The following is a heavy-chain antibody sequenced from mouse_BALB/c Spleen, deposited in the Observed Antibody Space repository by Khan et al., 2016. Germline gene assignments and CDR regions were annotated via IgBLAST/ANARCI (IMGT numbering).Heavy chain of an antibody. J-gene: IGHJ4*01. Sequence: QVQLQQSGPGLVAPSQSLSITCTVSGFSLTGYGVNWVRQPPGKGLEWLGMIWGDGSTDYNSALKSRLSISKDNSKSQVFLKMNSLQTDDTARYYCASRLRRGAMDYWGQGTSVTVSS. D-gene: IGHD2-2*01. V-gene: IGHV2-6-7*01. CDR2: IWGDGST. CDR3: ASRLRRGAMDY. CDR1: GFSLTGYG.